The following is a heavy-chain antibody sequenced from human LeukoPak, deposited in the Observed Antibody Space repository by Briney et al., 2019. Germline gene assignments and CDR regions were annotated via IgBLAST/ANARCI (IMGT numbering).Heavy chain of an antibody. V-gene: IGHV4-59*01. CDR1: DGSISSYY. CDR3: VGSPYVWGSYRYDY. D-gene: IGHD3-16*02. J-gene: IGHJ4*02. Sequence: SETLSLTCTVSDGSISSYYWSWIRQPPGKGLEWIGYIYYSGSTNYNPSLKSRVTISVDTSKSQFSLKLSSVTAADTAVYYCVGSPYVWGSYRYDYWGQGTLVTVSS. CDR2: IYYSGST.